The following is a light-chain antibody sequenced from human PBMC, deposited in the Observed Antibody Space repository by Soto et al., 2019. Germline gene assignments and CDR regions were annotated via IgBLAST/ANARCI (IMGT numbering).Light chain of an antibody. CDR2: GAS. V-gene: IGKV3-20*01. Sequence: EIVLTQSPGTLSLSPGERATLFCRASQSVSVSYLAWYQQKPGQAPRLLIYGASSRVTGIPDRFSGSGSGTDFTLTISRLEPEDFAVYFCQQYNNWPPITFGQGTRLEIK. CDR1: QSVSVSY. CDR3: QQYNNWPPIT. J-gene: IGKJ5*01.